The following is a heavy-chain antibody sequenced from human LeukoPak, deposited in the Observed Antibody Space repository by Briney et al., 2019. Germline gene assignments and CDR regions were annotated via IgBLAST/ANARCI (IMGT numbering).Heavy chain of an antibody. D-gene: IGHD1-26*01. V-gene: IGHV4-34*01. CDR1: GGSFSGYY. Sequence: SETLSLTCAVYGGSFSGYYWSWIRQPPGKGLVWIGEINHSGSTNYNPSLKSRVTISVDTSKNQFSLKLSSVTAADTAVYYCGRGATGYWGQGTLVTVSS. J-gene: IGHJ4*02. CDR3: GRGATGY. CDR2: INHSGST.